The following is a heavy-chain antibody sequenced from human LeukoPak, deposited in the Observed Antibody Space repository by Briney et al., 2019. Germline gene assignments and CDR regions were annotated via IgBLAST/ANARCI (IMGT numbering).Heavy chain of an antibody. CDR2: ITSSSSTI. V-gene: IGHV3-48*02. CDR1: GFTFSSYS. CDR3: ARGTSPFDP. Sequence: PGGSLRLSCAASGFTFSSYSMNWVRQAPGKGLEWISYITSSSSTIYYADPVKGRFTISRDNAKNSLYPQMNSLRDEDTAVYYCARGTSPFDPWGRETLVTVSS. J-gene: IGHJ5*02.